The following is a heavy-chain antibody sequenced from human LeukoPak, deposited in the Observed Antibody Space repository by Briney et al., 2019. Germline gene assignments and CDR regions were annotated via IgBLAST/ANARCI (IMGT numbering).Heavy chain of an antibody. CDR2: IYYSGST. Sequence: PSETLSLTCTVSGGSISSSSYYWGWIRQPPGKGLEWIGSIYYSGSTYYNPSLKSRVTISVDTSKNQFSLKLSSVTAADTAVYYCASRGRLVGDYWGQGTLVTVSS. CDR1: GGSISSSSYY. J-gene: IGHJ4*02. V-gene: IGHV4-39*01. CDR3: ASRGRLVGDY. D-gene: IGHD2-2*01.